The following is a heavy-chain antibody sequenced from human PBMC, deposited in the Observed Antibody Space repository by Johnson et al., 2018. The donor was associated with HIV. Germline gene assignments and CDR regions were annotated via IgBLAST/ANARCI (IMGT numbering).Heavy chain of an antibody. D-gene: IGHD3-16*01. V-gene: IGHV3-9*01. Sequence: VESGGGLVQPGRSLRLSCAASGFTFDDYAMHWVRQPPGKGLEWVSGISWNSGTIGYADSVKGRFTISRDNAKNSLFLQMNSLRAEDTALYYCAKDLINRGIDPQAFDIWGQGTMVTLSS. CDR2: ISWNSGTI. J-gene: IGHJ3*02. CDR3: AKDLINRGIDPQAFDI. CDR1: GFTFDDYA.